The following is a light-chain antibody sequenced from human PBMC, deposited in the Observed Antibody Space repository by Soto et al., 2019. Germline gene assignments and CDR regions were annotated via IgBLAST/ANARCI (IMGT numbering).Light chain of an antibody. CDR1: QNINNY. CDR2: AAS. V-gene: IGKV1-33*01. Sequence: DIQMTQSPSSLSASVGDRVTITCQASQNINNYLNWYQQKPGRAPKLLIYAASSLQSGVPSRFRGSGSGTDFTFTISRLQPEDIASYYCQQYENLPTFGQATRLEIK. J-gene: IGKJ5*01. CDR3: QQYENLPT.